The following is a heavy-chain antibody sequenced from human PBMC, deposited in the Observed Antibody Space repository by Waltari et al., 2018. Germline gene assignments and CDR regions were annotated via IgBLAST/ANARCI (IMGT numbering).Heavy chain of an antibody. CDR1: GGSFSGYY. CDR3: ARGHTIFGVVIGYYYYYGMDV. J-gene: IGHJ6*02. Sequence: QVQLQQWGAGLLKPSETLSLTCAVYGGSFSGYYWSWIRQPPGKGLEWIGEINHSGSTNYNPSLKSRVTISGETCKNQFSLKLSSVTAADTAVYYCARGHTIFGVVIGYYYYYGMDVWGQGTTVTVSS. D-gene: IGHD3-3*01. CDR2: INHSGST. V-gene: IGHV4-34*01.